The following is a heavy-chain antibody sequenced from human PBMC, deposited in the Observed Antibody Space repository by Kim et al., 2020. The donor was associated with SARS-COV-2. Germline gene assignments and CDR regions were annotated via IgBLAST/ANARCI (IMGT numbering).Heavy chain of an antibody. Sequence: GGSLRLSCAASGFTVSSNYMSWVRQAPGKGLEWVSVIYSGGTTYYADSVKGRFTISRDNSKNTLYLQMNSLRAEDTAVYYCARDPMRGTSWMDGDYWGQGTLVTVSS. J-gene: IGHJ4*02. V-gene: IGHV3-66*01. CDR1: GFTVSSNY. CDR3: ARDPMRGTSWMDGDY. D-gene: IGHD6-13*01. CDR2: IYSGGTT.